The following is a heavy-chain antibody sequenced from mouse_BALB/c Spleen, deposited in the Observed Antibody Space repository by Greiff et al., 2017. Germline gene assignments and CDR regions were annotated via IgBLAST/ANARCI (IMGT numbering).Heavy chain of an antibody. CDR1: GYSITSDYA. CDR2: ISYSGST. J-gene: IGHJ2*01. V-gene: IGHV3-2*02. CDR3: ARGSYYYGSSYAYYFDY. D-gene: IGHD1-1*01. Sequence: VQLKQSGPGLVKPSQSLSLTCTVTGYSITSDYAWNWIRQFPGNKLEWMGYISYSGSTSYNPSLKSRISITRDTSKNQFFLQLNSVTTEDTATYYCARGSYYYGSSYAYYFDYWGQGTTLTVSS.